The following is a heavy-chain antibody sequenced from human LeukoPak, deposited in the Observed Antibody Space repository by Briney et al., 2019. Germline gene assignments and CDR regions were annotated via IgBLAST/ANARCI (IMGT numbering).Heavy chain of an antibody. CDR1: GGSISSYY. J-gene: IGHJ4*02. CDR3: ATDRGVKAYCGGDCYSSFDY. Sequence: SETLSFTCTVPGGSISSYYWSWIRQPPGKGLEWIGYIYYSGSTNYNPSLKSRVTISVDTSKNQFSLKLSSVTAEDTAVYYCATDRGVKAYCGGDCYSSFDYWGQGTLVTVSS. CDR2: IYYSGST. D-gene: IGHD2-21*02. V-gene: IGHV4-59*01.